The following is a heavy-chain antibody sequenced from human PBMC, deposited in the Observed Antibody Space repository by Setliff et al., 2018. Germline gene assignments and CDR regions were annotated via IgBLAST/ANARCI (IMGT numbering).Heavy chain of an antibody. D-gene: IGHD2-15*01. Sequence: GESLKISCKGSGYRFSSYWIGWVRQMPGKGLEWIGIIFPADSDTSYSPSFQGQVTISADKSISTAYVQWRSLKASDTAMYYCARVGTAGGYYFDFWGQGALVTVSS. CDR3: ARVGTAGGYYFDF. J-gene: IGHJ4*02. CDR2: IFPADSDT. CDR1: GYRFSSYW. V-gene: IGHV5-51*01.